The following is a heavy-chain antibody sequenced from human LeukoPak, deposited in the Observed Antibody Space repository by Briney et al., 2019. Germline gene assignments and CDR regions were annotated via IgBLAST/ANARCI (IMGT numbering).Heavy chain of an antibody. CDR3: ARVGSTSCYDY. V-gene: IGHV1-2*02. J-gene: IGHJ4*02. CDR1: GYTLTSYD. CDR2: MNPNSGGT. D-gene: IGHD2-2*01. Sequence: ASVKVSCKASGYTLTSYDINWVRQATGQGLEWMGWMNPNSGGTNYAQKFQGRVTMTRDTSISTAYMELSKLRSDDTAVYYCARVGSTSCYDYWGQGTLVTVSS.